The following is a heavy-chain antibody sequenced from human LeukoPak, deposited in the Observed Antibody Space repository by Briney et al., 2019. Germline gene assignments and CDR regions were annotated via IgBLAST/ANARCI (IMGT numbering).Heavy chain of an antibody. Sequence: ASAKVSCKASGYTFTGYYMHWVRQAPGQGLEWMGWINPNSGGTNYAQKFQGWVTMTRDTSISTAYMELSRLRSDDTAVYYCARGYGDYGAEYFQHWGQGTLVTVSS. CDR2: INPNSGGT. CDR3: ARGYGDYGAEYFQH. CDR1: GYTFTGYY. D-gene: IGHD4-17*01. J-gene: IGHJ1*01. V-gene: IGHV1-2*04.